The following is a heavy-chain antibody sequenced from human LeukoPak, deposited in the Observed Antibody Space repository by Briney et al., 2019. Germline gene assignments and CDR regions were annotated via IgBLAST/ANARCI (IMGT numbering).Heavy chain of an antibody. Sequence: GRSLRLSCAASGFTFSSYAMHWVRQAPGKGLEWVAVISYDGSNKYYADSVKGRFTISRDNSKNTLYLQMNGLRAEDTAVYYCARELRYFDWLLNGFDYWGQGTLVTVSS. V-gene: IGHV3-30-3*01. J-gene: IGHJ4*02. D-gene: IGHD3-9*01. CDR2: ISYDGSNK. CDR3: ARELRYFDWLLNGFDY. CDR1: GFTFSSYA.